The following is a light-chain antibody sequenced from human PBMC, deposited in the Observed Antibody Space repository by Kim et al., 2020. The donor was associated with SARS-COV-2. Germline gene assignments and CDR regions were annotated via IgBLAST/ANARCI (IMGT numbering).Light chain of an antibody. CDR3: SSYAGSNNLV. CDR1: SSDVGSYNL. J-gene: IGLJ2*01. CDR2: EVS. V-gene: IGLV2-8*01. Sequence: GQSITISCTGTSSDVGSYNLVSWYQQHPGKAPKLMIYEVSKRPSGVPDRFSGSKSGNTASLTVSGLQAEDEADYYCSSYAGSNNLVFGGGTQLTVL.